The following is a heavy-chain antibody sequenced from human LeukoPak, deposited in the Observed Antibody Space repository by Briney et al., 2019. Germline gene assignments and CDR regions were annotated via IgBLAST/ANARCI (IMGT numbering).Heavy chain of an antibody. CDR1: GFSLSTSGMC. D-gene: IGHD6-19*01. V-gene: IGHV2-70*11. Sequence: SGPTLVNPTQTLTLTCTFSGFSLSTSGMCVSWVRQPPGKALEWLARIDWDDDKYYSTSLKTRLTISKDTSKNQVVLTMTNMDPVDTATYDCARIHSSGRNGYFDYWGQGTLVTVSS. J-gene: IGHJ4*02. CDR3: ARIHSSGRNGYFDY. CDR2: IDWDDDK.